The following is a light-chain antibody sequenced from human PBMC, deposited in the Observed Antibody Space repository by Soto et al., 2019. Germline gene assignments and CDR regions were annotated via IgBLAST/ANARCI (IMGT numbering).Light chain of an antibody. Sequence: EIVLTQSPGTLSLSPGERATLSCRASQSVSSSYLAWYQQKPGQAPRLLIYDASSRATGIPDRFSGSGSGTDFTLTISRLEPEDFGVYYCQQYGSSPRTFGQGTKVETK. J-gene: IGKJ1*01. CDR2: DAS. V-gene: IGKV3-20*01. CDR3: QQYGSSPRT. CDR1: QSVSSSY.